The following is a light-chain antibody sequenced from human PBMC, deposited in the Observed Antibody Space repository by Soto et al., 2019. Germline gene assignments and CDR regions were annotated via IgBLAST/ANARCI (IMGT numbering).Light chain of an antibody. J-gene: IGKJ4*01. CDR1: QSIRNN. V-gene: IGKV3-20*01. Sequence: IVMTQSPPTLSASPGAIAALSCRASQSIRNNLAWYQQKPGQAPRLLIYGASSRATGIPDRFSGSGSGTDFSLTISRLEPEDFAVYYCQQYGSSPLTFGGGTKVDTK. CDR2: GAS. CDR3: QQYGSSPLT.